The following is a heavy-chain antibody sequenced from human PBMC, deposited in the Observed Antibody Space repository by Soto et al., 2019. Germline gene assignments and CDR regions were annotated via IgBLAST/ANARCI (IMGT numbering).Heavy chain of an antibody. CDR1: RFTFSDYT. Sequence: GGSLRLSCSASRFTFSDYTMHWVRQAPGKGLEYVSAISGDGGSTYYADSVKDRFTISRDNSKNTLYLQMSSLRTEDTAVYFCVKAVFSGYFYVPFDYWGQGTPVTVSS. CDR3: VKAVFSGYFYVPFDY. V-gene: IGHV3-64D*06. D-gene: IGHD3-22*01. CDR2: ISGDGGST. J-gene: IGHJ4*02.